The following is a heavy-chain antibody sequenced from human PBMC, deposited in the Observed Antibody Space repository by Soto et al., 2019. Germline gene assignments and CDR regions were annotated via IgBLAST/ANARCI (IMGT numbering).Heavy chain of an antibody. Sequence: GGSLRLSCAASGFTFSSYSMNWVRQAPGKGLEWVSSISSSSSYIYYADSVKGRFTISRDNAKNSLYLQMNSLRAEDKAVYYCARTTVVTPGDYWGQGTLVTVSS. V-gene: IGHV3-21*01. CDR2: ISSSSSYI. CDR3: ARTTVVTPGDY. CDR1: GFTFSSYS. D-gene: IGHD4-17*01. J-gene: IGHJ4*02.